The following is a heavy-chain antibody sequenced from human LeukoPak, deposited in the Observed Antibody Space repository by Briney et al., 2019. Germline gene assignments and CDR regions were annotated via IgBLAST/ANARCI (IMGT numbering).Heavy chain of an antibody. D-gene: IGHD3-10*01. CDR1: GYTFTSYG. CDR3: ARVWDYGSGSYYPFDY. V-gene: IGHV1-18*01. Sequence: ASVKVSCKASGYTFTSYGISWVRQAPGQGLEWMGWISAYNGNTNYAQKLQGRVTMTTDTSTSTAYMELRSLRSDDTAVYYCARVWDYGSGSYYPFDYWSQGTLVTVSS. CDR2: ISAYNGNT. J-gene: IGHJ4*02.